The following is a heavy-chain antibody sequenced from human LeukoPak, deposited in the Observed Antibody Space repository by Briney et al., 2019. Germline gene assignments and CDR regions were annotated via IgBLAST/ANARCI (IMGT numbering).Heavy chain of an antibody. CDR3: AKPYYYDSRIDP. J-gene: IGHJ5*02. V-gene: IGHV4-30-4*01. CDR1: GGSISSGDYY. Sequence: SETLSLTCTVSGGSISSGDYYWSWIRQPPGKGLEWIAYMYYSGSTYYNPSLKSRVTMSADTSKNQLSLKLSSVTAADTPVYYCAKPYYYDSRIDPWGQGILVTVPS. D-gene: IGHD3-22*01. CDR2: MYYSGST.